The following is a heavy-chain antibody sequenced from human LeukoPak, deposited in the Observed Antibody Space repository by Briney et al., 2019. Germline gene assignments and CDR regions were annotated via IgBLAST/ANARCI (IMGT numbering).Heavy chain of an antibody. CDR1: GFTFSSYG. D-gene: IGHD3-10*01. V-gene: IGHV3-30*18. Sequence: GRSLRLSCAASGFTFSSYGMHWVRQAPGKGLEWVAVISYDGSNKYYADSVKGRFTISRVNSKNTLYLQMNSLRAEDTAVYYCAKDYVVGEWRGFYYYYYGMNVWGQGTTVTVSS. J-gene: IGHJ6*02. CDR2: ISYDGSNK. CDR3: AKDYVVGEWRGFYYYYYGMNV.